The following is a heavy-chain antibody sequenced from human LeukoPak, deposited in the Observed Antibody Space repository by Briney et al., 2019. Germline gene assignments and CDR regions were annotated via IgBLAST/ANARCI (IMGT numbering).Heavy chain of an antibody. CDR1: GFTLSSYS. CDR2: IYRGDGT. CDR3: ARGGGSENRYAPWYFDY. J-gene: IGHJ4*02. Sequence: GGSLRLSCAASGFTLSSYSMNWVRQAPGKGLEWVSIIYRGDGTYYADSVKGRFTVSRDSSKNTLYLQMNSLRAEDTAVYYCARGGGSENRYAPWYFDYWGQGSLVTVSS. V-gene: IGHV3-53*01. D-gene: IGHD3-16*02.